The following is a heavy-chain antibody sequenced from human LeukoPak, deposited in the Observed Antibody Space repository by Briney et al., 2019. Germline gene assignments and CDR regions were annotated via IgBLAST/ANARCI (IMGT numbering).Heavy chain of an antibody. V-gene: IGHV4-34*01. CDR3: ARVGGCSSTSRYAGKYYFGY. Sequence: SETLSLTCAVYGGSFSGYYWSWIRQPPGKGLEWIGEINHSGSTNYNPSLKSRVTISVDTSKNQFSLKLSSVTAADTAVYYCARVGGCSSTSRYAGKYYFGYWGQGTLVTVSS. D-gene: IGHD2-2*01. CDR1: GGSFSGYY. J-gene: IGHJ4*02. CDR2: INHSGST.